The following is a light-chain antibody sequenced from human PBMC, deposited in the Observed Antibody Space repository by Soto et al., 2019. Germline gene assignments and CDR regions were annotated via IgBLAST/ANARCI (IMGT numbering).Light chain of an antibody. J-gene: IGKJ5*01. CDR2: DAS. Sequence: AIHLTQSPSSLSASVGDRVTITCRASQGISSSLAWYQQKPGKAPKSLIYDASSLKSGVPSRFSGSGSGTDFTLTISSLQPEDFATYYCQQFNNYPITFGQGTRLEIK. V-gene: IGKV1D-13*01. CDR1: QGISSS. CDR3: QQFNNYPIT.